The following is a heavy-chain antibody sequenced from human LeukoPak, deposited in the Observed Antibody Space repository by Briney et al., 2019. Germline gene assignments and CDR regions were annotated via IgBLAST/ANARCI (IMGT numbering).Heavy chain of an antibody. CDR1: GFTFSSYG. D-gene: IGHD5-18*01. Sequence: GGSLRLSCAASGFTFSSYGMSWVRQAPGKGLEWVSAISGSGGSTYYADSVKGRFTISRDNSKNTLYLQMNSLRAEDTAVYFCARDRWGYSYGGYWGQGTLVTVSS. CDR3: ARDRWGYSYGGY. V-gene: IGHV3-23*01. CDR2: ISGSGGST. J-gene: IGHJ4*02.